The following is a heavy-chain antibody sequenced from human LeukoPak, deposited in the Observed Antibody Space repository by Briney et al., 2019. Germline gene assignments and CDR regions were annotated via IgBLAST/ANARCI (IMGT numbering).Heavy chain of an antibody. CDR3: ARARGIAVAGTRDAFDI. CDR2: IYYSGST. V-gene: IGHV4-59*08. Sequence: SETLSLTCTVSGGSISSYCWSWIRQPPGKGLEWIGCIYYSGSTNYNPSFKSRVTISVDTSKNQFSLKLSSVTAADTAVYYCARARGIAVAGTRDAFDIWGQGTMVTVSS. J-gene: IGHJ3*02. CDR1: GGSISSYC. D-gene: IGHD6-19*01.